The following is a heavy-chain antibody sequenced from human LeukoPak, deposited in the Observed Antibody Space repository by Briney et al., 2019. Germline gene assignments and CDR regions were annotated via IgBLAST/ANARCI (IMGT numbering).Heavy chain of an antibody. V-gene: IGHV4-31*03. CDR3: ARGWRTGIDC. Sequence: SETLSLTCTVSGGSISSGGYYWRWIRQHPGKGLEWIGYIYYSGSTYYNPSLKSRVTISVDTSKNQFSLKLSSVTAADTAVYYCARGWRTGIDCWGQGTLVTVSS. CDR1: GGSISSGGYY. D-gene: IGHD1-14*01. CDR2: IYYSGST. J-gene: IGHJ4*02.